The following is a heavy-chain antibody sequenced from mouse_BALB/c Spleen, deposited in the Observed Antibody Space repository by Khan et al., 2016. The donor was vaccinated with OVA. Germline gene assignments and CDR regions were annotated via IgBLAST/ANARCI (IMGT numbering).Heavy chain of an antibody. CDR3: ARGAGTTVGMDY. V-gene: IGHV1-9*01. CDR1: GYTFSSYW. Sequence: QVQLQQSGAELMKPGASVKISCKATGYTFSSYWIAWVKQRPGHGLEWIGETLPGRGNTNFNEKFKGQATINTDTDSNIAHLQLSSLTSEDSAVDFCARGAGTTVGMDYLGQGTSVTVSS. D-gene: IGHD4-1*01. CDR2: TLPGRGNT. J-gene: IGHJ4*01.